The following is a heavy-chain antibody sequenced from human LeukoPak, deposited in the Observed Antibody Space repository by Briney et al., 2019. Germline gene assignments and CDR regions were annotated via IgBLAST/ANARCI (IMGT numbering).Heavy chain of an antibody. D-gene: IGHD3-3*01. Sequence: ASVKVSCKASGYTFTSYYMHWVRQAPGQGLEWMGIINPSGGSTSYAQKFQGRVTMTRDTSTSTVYMELSSLRSEDTAVYYCARGVNYDFWSGYPAFDYWGQGTLVTVSS. CDR3: ARGVNYDFWSGYPAFDY. CDR2: INPSGGST. J-gene: IGHJ4*02. V-gene: IGHV1-46*01. CDR1: GYTFTSYY.